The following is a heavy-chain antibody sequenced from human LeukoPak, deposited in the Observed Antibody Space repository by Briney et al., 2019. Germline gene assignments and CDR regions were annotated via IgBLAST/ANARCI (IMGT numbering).Heavy chain of an antibody. Sequence: PGRSLRISCAASGFDFRKYGIHWVRQAPGKGLEWVAVIWYDGSNKYYADSVKGRFTISRDNSKNTLYLQMNSLRAEDTAVYYCARDFSRSFDYWGQGTLVTVSS. CDR1: GFDFRKYG. D-gene: IGHD2-2*01. V-gene: IGHV3-33*01. CDR3: ARDFSRSFDY. J-gene: IGHJ4*02. CDR2: IWYDGSNK.